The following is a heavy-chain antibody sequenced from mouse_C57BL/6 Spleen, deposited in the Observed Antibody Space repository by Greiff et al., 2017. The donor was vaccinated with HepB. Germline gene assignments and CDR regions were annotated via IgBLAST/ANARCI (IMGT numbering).Heavy chain of an antibody. CDR3: AREDDYAMDY. Sequence: EVKLMESGGGLVKPGGSLKLSCAASGFTFSSYAMSWVRQTPEKRLEWVATISDGGSYTYYPDNVKGRFTISRDNAKNNLYLQMSHLKSEDTAMYYCAREDDYAMDYWGQGTSVTVSS. V-gene: IGHV5-4*01. J-gene: IGHJ4*01. CDR2: ISDGGSYT. CDR1: GFTFSSYA.